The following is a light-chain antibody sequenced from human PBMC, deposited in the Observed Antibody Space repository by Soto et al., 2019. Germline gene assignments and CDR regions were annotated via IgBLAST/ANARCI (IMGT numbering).Light chain of an antibody. Sequence: EIQMTQSPSSLSSSLGDRVTVTCRASQSISSYLTWYQQKPGQAPKLLIYAASSLQSGVPSRFSGSGSGTDFTLTISSLQPEDFATYYCQQSYSTPITFGQGTRLEIK. CDR1: QSISSY. V-gene: IGKV1-39*01. J-gene: IGKJ5*01. CDR2: AAS. CDR3: QQSYSTPIT.